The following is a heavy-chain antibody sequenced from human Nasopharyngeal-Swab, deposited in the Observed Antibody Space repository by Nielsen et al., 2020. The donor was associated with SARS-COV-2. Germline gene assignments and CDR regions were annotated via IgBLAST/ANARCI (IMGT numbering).Heavy chain of an antibody. CDR3: ATSAARGYFQH. D-gene: IGHD6-6*01. CDR2: IYSGGST. CDR1: GFTVSSNY. Sequence: GSLRLSCAASGFTVSSNYMSWVRQAPGKGLEWVSVIYSGGSTYYADSVKGRFTISRDNSKNTLYLQMNSLRAEDTAVYYCATSAARGYFQHWGQGTLVTVSS. J-gene: IGHJ1*01. V-gene: IGHV3-53*01.